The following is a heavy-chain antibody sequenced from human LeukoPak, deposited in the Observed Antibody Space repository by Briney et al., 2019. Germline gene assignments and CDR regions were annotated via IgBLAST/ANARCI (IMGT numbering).Heavy chain of an antibody. V-gene: IGHV3-53*01. CDR2: IYSGGST. Sequence: PGGSLRLSCAASGFTVSSNYMSWVRQAPGKGLEWVSVIYSGGSTYYADSVKGRFTISRDNSKNTLYLQMNSLRAEDTAVYYCAKDVSSPGYYDFWSGYYSGGDAFDIWGQGTMVTVSS. CDR1: GFTVSSNY. D-gene: IGHD3-3*01. CDR3: AKDVSSPGYYDFWSGYYSGGDAFDI. J-gene: IGHJ3*02.